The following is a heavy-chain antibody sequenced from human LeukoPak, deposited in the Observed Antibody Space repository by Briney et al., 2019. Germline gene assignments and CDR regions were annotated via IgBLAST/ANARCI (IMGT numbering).Heavy chain of an antibody. J-gene: IGHJ4*02. D-gene: IGHD2-15*01. V-gene: IGHV3-33*01. CDR1: GXTFSSYG. CDR2: IWYDGSNI. CDR3: ARDRGRGSSHNDY. Sequence: GGSLRLSCAASGXTFSSYGMHWVRQAPGKGLEWVAVIWYDGSNIYYADSVKGRFTISRDNSKNTLYLQMDSLRAEDTAVYYCARDRGRGSSHNDYWGQGILVTVSS.